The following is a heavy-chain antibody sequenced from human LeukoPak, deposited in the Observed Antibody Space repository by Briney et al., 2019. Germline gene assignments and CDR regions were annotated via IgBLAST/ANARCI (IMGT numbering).Heavy chain of an antibody. Sequence: ASVKVSCTASGYTFTNYYMHWVRQAPGQGLEWMGLINPSAGSTSYAQKFQGRVTMTRDTSTSTVYMELSSLRSEDTAVYYCAKDEYHYGADYWGRGTLVTVSS. CDR1: GYTFTNYY. CDR2: INPSAGST. D-gene: IGHD4/OR15-4a*01. CDR3: AKDEYHYGADY. V-gene: IGHV1-46*01. J-gene: IGHJ4*02.